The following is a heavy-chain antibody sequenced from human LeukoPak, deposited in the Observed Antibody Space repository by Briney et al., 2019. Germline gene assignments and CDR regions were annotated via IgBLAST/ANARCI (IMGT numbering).Heavy chain of an antibody. CDR1: GFTFSSYA. CDR3: AKEGIGGQQLALDY. CDR2: ISWNSGSI. Sequence: PGGSLRLSCAASGFTFSSYAMSWVRQAPGKGLEWVSGISWNSGSIGYADSVKGRFTISRDNAKNSLYLQMNSLRAEDTALYYCAKEGIGGQQLALDYWGQGTLVTVSS. D-gene: IGHD6-13*01. V-gene: IGHV3-9*01. J-gene: IGHJ4*02.